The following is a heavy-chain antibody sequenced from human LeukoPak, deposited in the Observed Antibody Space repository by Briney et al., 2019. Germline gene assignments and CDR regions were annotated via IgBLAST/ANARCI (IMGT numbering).Heavy chain of an antibody. Sequence: SETLSLTCAVSGGSISSSNWWSWVRQPPGKGLEWIGEIYHSGSTNYNPSLKSRVTISVDTSKNQFSLKLGSVTVADTAVYYCARDARANWGTDYYYGMDVWGQGTTVTVPS. CDR2: IYHSGST. D-gene: IGHD7-27*01. J-gene: IGHJ6*02. V-gene: IGHV4-4*02. CDR1: GGSISSSNW. CDR3: ARDARANWGTDYYYGMDV.